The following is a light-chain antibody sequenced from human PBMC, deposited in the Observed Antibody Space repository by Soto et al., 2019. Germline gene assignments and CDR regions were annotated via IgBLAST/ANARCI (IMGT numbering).Light chain of an antibody. CDR2: DAS. Sequence: EIVMTQSPATLSVSPGERATLSCRASQSLSTYLAWYQQKPGQAPRLLIYDASNRATGIPARFSGSGSGTDFTLTITGLQSEDFAVYYCQQYNGWPWTFGLGTKVDI. CDR3: QQYNGWPWT. CDR1: QSLSTY. J-gene: IGKJ1*01. V-gene: IGKV3D-15*01.